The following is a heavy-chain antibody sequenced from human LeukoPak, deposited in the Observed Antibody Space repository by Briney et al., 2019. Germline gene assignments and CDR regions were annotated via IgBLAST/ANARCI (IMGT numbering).Heavy chain of an antibody. CDR2: ISYDGSNK. D-gene: IGHD5-18*01. Sequence: GGSLRLSCAASGFTFSSYGMHWVRQAPGKGLGWVAVISYDGSNKYYADSVKGRFTISRDNSKNTLYLQMNSLRAEDTAVYYCAKFMNTAGNYWGQGTLVTVSS. CDR3: AKFMNTAGNY. J-gene: IGHJ4*02. CDR1: GFTFSSYG. V-gene: IGHV3-30*18.